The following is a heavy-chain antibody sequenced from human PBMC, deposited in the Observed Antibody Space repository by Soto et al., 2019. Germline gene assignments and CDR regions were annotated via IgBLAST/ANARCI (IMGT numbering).Heavy chain of an antibody. D-gene: IGHD2-15*01. Sequence: PEGSLRLSCAASGFTFSNYEMNWVRQAPGKGLEWVSYISSSGSTIYYADSVKGQFTISRDNAKNSLYLQMNSLRAEDTAVYYCARDRGGFCSGGSCSYYGMDVWGQGTTVTVSS. CDR1: GFTFSNYE. CDR3: ARDRGGFCSGGSCSYYGMDV. V-gene: IGHV3-48*03. J-gene: IGHJ6*02. CDR2: ISSSGSTI.